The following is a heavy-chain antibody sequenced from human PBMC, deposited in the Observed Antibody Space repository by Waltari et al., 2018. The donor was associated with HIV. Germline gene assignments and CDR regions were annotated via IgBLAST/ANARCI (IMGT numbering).Heavy chain of an antibody. J-gene: IGHJ4*02. Sequence: QVQLVQAGAEVKKPGASVKVSCKVSGYTLTELSMHWVRQAPGKGLEWMGGFDPEDGKTSYAQKFQGRVTMTEDTSTDTAYMELSSLRSEDTAVYYCATTAVAGNGVDYWGQGTLVTVSS. V-gene: IGHV1-24*01. CDR3: ATTAVAGNGVDY. CDR1: GYTLTELS. D-gene: IGHD6-19*01. CDR2: FDPEDGKT.